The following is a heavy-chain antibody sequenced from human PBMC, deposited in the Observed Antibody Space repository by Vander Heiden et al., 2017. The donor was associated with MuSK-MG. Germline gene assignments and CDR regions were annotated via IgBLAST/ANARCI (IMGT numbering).Heavy chain of an antibody. V-gene: IGHV1-69*10. CDR3: AIGGAGSYYIMDY. CDR2: ILPILGIA. Sequence: QVQLVQDGAAVKKPGSSVNVCCTASGGTFSSYAVSLGRQAAALGLGWMGGILPILGIANYAQKVQGRVPITADKSTSTAYMEMRRMRSEDTAVYYFAIGGAGSYYIMDYWGQGTMVTVYS. D-gene: IGHD3-10*01. CDR1: GGTFSSYA. J-gene: IGHJ4*02.